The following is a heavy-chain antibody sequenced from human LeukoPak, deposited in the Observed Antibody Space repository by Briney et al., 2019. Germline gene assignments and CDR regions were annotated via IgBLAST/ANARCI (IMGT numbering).Heavy chain of an antibody. D-gene: IGHD4-17*01. Sequence: GGSLRLSCAASGFTFSSYGMHWVRQAPGKVLEWVAVIWYDGSNKYYADSVKGRFTISRDNSKNTLYLQMNSLRAEDTAVYYCARDHPEYGDAAFDYWGQGTLVTVSS. CDR1: GFTFSSYG. CDR2: IWYDGSNK. J-gene: IGHJ4*02. V-gene: IGHV3-33*01. CDR3: ARDHPEYGDAAFDY.